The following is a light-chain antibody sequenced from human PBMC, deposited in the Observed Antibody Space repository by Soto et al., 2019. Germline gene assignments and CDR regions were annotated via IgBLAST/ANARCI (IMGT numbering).Light chain of an antibody. J-gene: IGKJ1*01. V-gene: IGKV3-20*01. Sequence: EIVLTQSPGTVSLSPGERATLSCRASQSVGSRGLAWYQQKPGQAPRVLIYGGSNRATGIPERFSGSGSGTAFTLPISRLAPEDLAVYYCQQYYSSRTFGQGPKVEMK. CDR1: QSVGSRG. CDR3: QQYYSSRT. CDR2: GGS.